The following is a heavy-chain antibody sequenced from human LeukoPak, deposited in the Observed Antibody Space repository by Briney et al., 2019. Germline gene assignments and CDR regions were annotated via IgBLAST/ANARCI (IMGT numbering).Heavy chain of an antibody. J-gene: IGHJ4*02. CDR3: AKEVGTFTLDY. CDR2: ISYNGNDY. Sequence: PGTSLRLSCAASGFTFTSYAMHWVRQAPGKGLEWVAVISYNGNDYHYADSVEGRFTISRDNSKNTLYLQMNSLRTEDTAVYYCAKEVGTFTLDYWGQGTLVTVSS. V-gene: IGHV3-30*18. CDR1: GFTFTSYA. D-gene: IGHD1-26*01.